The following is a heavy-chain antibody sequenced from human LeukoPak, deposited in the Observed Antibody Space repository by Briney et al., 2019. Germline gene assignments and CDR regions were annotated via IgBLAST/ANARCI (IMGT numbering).Heavy chain of an antibody. CDR2: INHSGST. CDR3: ARGYYYDSSGYTGNWFDP. V-gene: IGHV4-34*01. CDR1: GGSFSGYY. Sequence: PSETLSLTCAVYGGSFSGYYWSWIRQPPGKGLEWIGEINHSGSTNYNPSLKSRVTISVDTSKSQFSLKLSSVTAADTAVYYCARGYYYDSSGYTGNWFDPWGQGTLVTVSS. D-gene: IGHD3-22*01. J-gene: IGHJ5*02.